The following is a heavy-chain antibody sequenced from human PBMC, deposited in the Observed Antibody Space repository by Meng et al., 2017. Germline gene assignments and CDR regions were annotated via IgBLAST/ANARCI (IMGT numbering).Heavy chain of an antibody. CDR2: INPNNGDT. Sequence: ASVKVSCKASGYTFTDYYIHWVRQAPGQGLEWMGRINPNNGDTNYAQKFQGRVTMTRDTSISTAYMELSSLRSDDTAVYYCAREGDIVVVPAAKAYDYWGQGTLVTVSS. V-gene: IGHV1-2*06. CDR1: GYTFTDYY. J-gene: IGHJ4*02. D-gene: IGHD2-2*01. CDR3: AREGDIVVVPAAKAYDY.